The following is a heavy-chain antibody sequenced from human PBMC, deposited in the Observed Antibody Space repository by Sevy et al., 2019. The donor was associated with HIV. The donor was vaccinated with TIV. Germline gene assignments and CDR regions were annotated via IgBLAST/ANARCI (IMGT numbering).Heavy chain of an antibody. Sequence: GGSLRLSCAVSGFIFSDYYMSWIRQAPGKGLEWVSYISSSGMTIYYADSVKGRFTISRDNAKNSLYLQMNSLRAEDTAVYHCARRRFGGIRYAFDIWGQGTMVTVSS. CDR2: ISSSGMTI. D-gene: IGHD3-10*01. J-gene: IGHJ3*02. CDR3: ARRRFGGIRYAFDI. V-gene: IGHV3-11*01. CDR1: GFIFSDYY.